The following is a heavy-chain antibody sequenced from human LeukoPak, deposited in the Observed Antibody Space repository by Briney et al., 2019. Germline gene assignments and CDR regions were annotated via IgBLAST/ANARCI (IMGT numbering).Heavy chain of an antibody. J-gene: IGHJ4*02. V-gene: IGHV3-23*01. CDR1: GITFSNYA. D-gene: IGHD5-18*01. CDR3: AGRRTGYSSGYAH. CDR2: ISGSAHKI. Sequence: GGSLRLSCVASGITFSNYAVSWVRQAPEKGLDWVSVISGSAHKIRYADSVKGRFTISRDNSENIVYLQMNNLRVEDTAVYYCAGRRTGYSSGYAHWGQEPLVTASS.